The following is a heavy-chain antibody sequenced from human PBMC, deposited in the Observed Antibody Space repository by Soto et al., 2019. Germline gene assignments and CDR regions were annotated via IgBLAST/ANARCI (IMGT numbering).Heavy chain of an antibody. Sequence: ASVKVSCKASGYSFSSFGISWVRQAPGQGLEWVGWVSVPSGDPGSAQNFQGRVTVTTDTSTSTAYLEVGSLRSDDTAVYYCARTCRSGGSCYLEYWGEGTLVTVSS. CDR1: GYSFSSFG. V-gene: IGHV1-18*01. CDR2: VSVPSGDP. D-gene: IGHD2-15*01. J-gene: IGHJ4*02. CDR3: ARTCRSGGSCYLEY.